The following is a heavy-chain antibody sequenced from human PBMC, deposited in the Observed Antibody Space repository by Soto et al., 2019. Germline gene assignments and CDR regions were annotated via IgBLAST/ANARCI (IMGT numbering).Heavy chain of an antibody. Sequence: QVQLVQSGAEVKKPGASVKVSCKASGYTFTSYDINWVRQATGQGLEWMGWMNPNSGNTGYAQKFQGRVTMTRNNSISTAYMELSSLRSEDTAVYYCARGPYDYGDYGQSYYYYYMDVWGKGTTVTVSS. V-gene: IGHV1-8*01. J-gene: IGHJ6*03. CDR1: GYTFTSYD. D-gene: IGHD4-17*01. CDR2: MNPNSGNT. CDR3: ARGPYDYGDYGQSYYYYYMDV.